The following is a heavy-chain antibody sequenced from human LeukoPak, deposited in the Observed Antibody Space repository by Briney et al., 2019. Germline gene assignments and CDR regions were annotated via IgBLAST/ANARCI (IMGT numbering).Heavy chain of an antibody. CDR1: GYTFTGYY. J-gene: IGHJ5*02. V-gene: IGHV1-2*02. CDR2: INPNSGGT. CDR3: ARDLEQWLVLGRFDP. Sequence: ASVKVSCKASGYTFTGYYMHWVRQAPGQGLEWMGWINPNSGGTNYAQNFQGRVTMTRDTSITTAYIELSRLRSDDTAVYYCARDLEQWLVLGRFDPWGQGTLVTVSS. D-gene: IGHD6-19*01.